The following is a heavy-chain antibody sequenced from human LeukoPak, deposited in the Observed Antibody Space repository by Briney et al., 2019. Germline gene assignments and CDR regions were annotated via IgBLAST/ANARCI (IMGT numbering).Heavy chain of an antibody. V-gene: IGHV1-8*01. D-gene: IGHD2-21*01. CDR1: GYTVTSYD. CDR3: ARGGLEGVILWWSHAFDI. J-gene: IGHJ3*02. CDR2: MNSNSGNT. Sequence: GASVKVSCKASGYTVTSYDINWVRPAAGKGLEGVGWMNSNSGNTGYAQKFQGRVTMTRNTSISTAYMELSSLRSEDTAVYYCARGGLEGVILWWSHAFDIWGQGTMVTVSS.